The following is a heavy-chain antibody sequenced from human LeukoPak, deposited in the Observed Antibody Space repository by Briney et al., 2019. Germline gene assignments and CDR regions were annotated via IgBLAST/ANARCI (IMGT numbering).Heavy chain of an antibody. D-gene: IGHD6-6*01. Sequence: GGSVRLLCAASGFTFSSYCMIGVRQPPARGLEGVSSISSSSSYIYYADSLKGRFTISRDNAKNSLYLQMNSLKAEDTAVYYCARAVEIGQLWIYFDYWGQGTLVTVSS. J-gene: IGHJ4*02. CDR1: GFTFSSYC. CDR3: ARAVEIGQLWIYFDY. V-gene: IGHV3-21*01. CDR2: ISSSSSYI.